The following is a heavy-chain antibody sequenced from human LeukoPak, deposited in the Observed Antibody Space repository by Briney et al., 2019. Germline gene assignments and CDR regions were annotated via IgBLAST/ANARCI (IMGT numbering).Heavy chain of an antibody. J-gene: IGHJ4*02. V-gene: IGHV3-30*02. CDR1: GFTFSTYA. CDR2: IWPDGSKK. CDR3: AKISSSAESNFDY. Sequence: GGSPRLSCAASGFTFSTYAVHWVRQAPGKGLEWVAFIWPDGSKKYYADSVKGRFAISRENSKNTVYLQMNDLRPEDTALYFCAKISSSAESNFDYWGQGTLLTVSS. D-gene: IGHD6-25*01.